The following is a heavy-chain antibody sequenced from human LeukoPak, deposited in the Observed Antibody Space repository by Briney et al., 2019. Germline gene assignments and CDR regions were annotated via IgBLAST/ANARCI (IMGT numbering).Heavy chain of an antibody. J-gene: IGHJ4*02. Sequence: PGGSLRLSCAASGFTFDDYAMHWVRQAPGKGLGWVSGISWNSGSIGYADSVKGRFTISRDNAKNSLYLQMNSLRPEDTALYYCAKGDSSGWYAYYFDYWGQGTLVTVSA. CDR2: ISWNSGSI. V-gene: IGHV3-9*01. CDR1: GFTFDDYA. D-gene: IGHD6-19*01. CDR3: AKGDSSGWYAYYFDY.